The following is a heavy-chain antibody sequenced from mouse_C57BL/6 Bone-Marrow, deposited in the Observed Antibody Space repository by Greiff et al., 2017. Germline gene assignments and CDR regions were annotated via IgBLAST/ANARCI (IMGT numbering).Heavy chain of an antibody. CDR1: GYSITSGYY. J-gene: IGHJ3*01. D-gene: IGHD2-2*01. Sequence: DVKLQESGPGLVKPSQSLSLTCSVTGYSITSGYYWNWIRQFPGNKLEWMGYISYDGSNNYNPSLKNRISITRDTSKNQFFLKLNSVTTEDTATYYCARDRRMVTDYWGQGTLVTVSA. V-gene: IGHV3-6*01. CDR2: ISYDGSN. CDR3: ARDRRMVTDY.